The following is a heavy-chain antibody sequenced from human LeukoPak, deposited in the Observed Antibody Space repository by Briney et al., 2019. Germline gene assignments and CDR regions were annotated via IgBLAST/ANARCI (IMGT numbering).Heavy chain of an antibody. V-gene: IGHV3-33*01. CDR2: IWYDGSNK. J-gene: IGHJ6*02. D-gene: IGHD6-13*01. CDR1: GFTFSSYG. CDR3: ARDRIAAAVGYGMDV. Sequence: GGSLRLSCAASGFTFSSYGMHWVRQAPGKGPEWVAVIWYDGSNKYYVDSVKGRFTISRDDSENTLYLQMNSLRFEDTAVYYCARDRIAAAVGYGMDVWGQGTTVTVSS.